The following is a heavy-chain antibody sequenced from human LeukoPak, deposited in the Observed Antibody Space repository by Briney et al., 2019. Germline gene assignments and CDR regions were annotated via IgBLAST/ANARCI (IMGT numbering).Heavy chain of an antibody. V-gene: IGHV4-34*01. Sequence: GSLRLSCAASGFTVGSNYMSWIRQPPGKGLEWIGEINHSGSTNYNPSLKSRVTISVDTSKNQFSLKLSSVTAADTAVYYCARLRVRGVLDYWGQGTLVTVSS. J-gene: IGHJ4*02. CDR3: ARLRVRGVLDY. D-gene: IGHD3-10*01. CDR2: INHSGST. CDR1: GFTVGSNY.